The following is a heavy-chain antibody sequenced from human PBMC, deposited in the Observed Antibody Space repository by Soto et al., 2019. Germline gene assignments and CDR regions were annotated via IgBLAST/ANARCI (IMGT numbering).Heavy chain of an antibody. Sequence: SSVKCCCKASGGTFSIYAIXSVRLVLGEAQEPSGGITPIFGTANSAQKFQGSATINADESTSTAYMEMSSLRSEDTAVYYCARDSRYCSGGSCYGPQDDFDIWGQGTMVTVSS. CDR3: ARDSRYCSGGSCYGPQDDFDI. D-gene: IGHD2-15*01. V-gene: IGHV1-69*13. CDR2: ITPIFGTA. J-gene: IGHJ3*02. CDR1: GGTFSIYA.